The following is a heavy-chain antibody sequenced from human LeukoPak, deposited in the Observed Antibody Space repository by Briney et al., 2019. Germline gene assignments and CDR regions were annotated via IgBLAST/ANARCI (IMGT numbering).Heavy chain of an antibody. Sequence: GGSLRLSCAASGFTFSSYSMNWVRQAPGKGLEWVSSISSSSSYIYYAVSVKGRFTISRDNAKNSLYLQMNSLRAEDTAVYHCARRDPNSDGSDLFDYWGQGTLVTVSS. D-gene: IGHD2-21*02. CDR3: ARRDPNSDGSDLFDY. CDR1: GFTFSSYS. J-gene: IGHJ4*02. CDR2: ISSSSSYI. V-gene: IGHV3-21*01.